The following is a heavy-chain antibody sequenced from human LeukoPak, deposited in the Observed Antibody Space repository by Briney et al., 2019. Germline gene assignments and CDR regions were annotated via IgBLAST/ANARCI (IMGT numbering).Heavy chain of an antibody. CDR3: AKPQERWIQLWSFDY. CDR2: ISWNSGSI. Sequence: GRSLRLSCAASGFTFDDYAMHWVRQAPGKGLEWVSGISWNSGSIGYADSVKGRFTISRDNAKNSLYLQMNSLRAEDTALYYCAKPQERWIQLWSFDYWGQGTLVTVSS. D-gene: IGHD5-18*01. V-gene: IGHV3-9*01. CDR1: GFTFDDYA. J-gene: IGHJ4*02.